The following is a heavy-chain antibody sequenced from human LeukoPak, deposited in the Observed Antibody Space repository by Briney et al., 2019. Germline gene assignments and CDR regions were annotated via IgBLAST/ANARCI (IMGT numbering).Heavy chain of an antibody. CDR1: GYTFISYY. V-gene: IGHV1-46*01. CDR2: INTSGGST. D-gene: IGHD5-18*01. Sequence: ASVKVSCKASGYTFISYYLHWVRQAPGQGLEWLRIINTSGGSTSYAQKFQGRVTMTRDTSTTTVYMEVSSLRSEDTAVYYCARGSYSYEGYFDLWGRGTLVTVSS. J-gene: IGHJ2*01. CDR3: ARGSYSYEGYFDL.